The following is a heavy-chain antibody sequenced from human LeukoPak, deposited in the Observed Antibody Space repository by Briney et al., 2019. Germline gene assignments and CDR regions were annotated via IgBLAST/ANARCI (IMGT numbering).Heavy chain of an antibody. J-gene: IGHJ6*03. V-gene: IGHV3-11*01. D-gene: IGHD2-2*01. CDR2: ISSSGSTI. Sequence: GGSLRLSCAASGFTFSDYYMSWIRQAPGKGLEWGSYISSSGSTIYYADSVKCRFTISRDNAKNSLYLQMNSLRAEDTAVYYCARASDCSSTSCYAYYYYMDVWGKGATVTISS. CDR3: ARASDCSSTSCYAYYYYMDV. CDR1: GFTFSDYY.